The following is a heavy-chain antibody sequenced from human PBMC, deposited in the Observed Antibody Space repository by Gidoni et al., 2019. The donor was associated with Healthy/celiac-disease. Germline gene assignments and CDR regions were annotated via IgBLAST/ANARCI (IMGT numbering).Heavy chain of an antibody. Sequence: QVQLVESGGGVVQPGRSLSLSCAASGFTFSSYAMHWVRQAPGKGLEWVAVISYDGSNKYYADSVKGRFTISRGNSKNTLYLQMNSLRAEDTAVYYCARDPEGYYYDTDYWGQGTLVTVSS. V-gene: IGHV3-30-3*01. D-gene: IGHD3-22*01. J-gene: IGHJ4*02. CDR3: ARDPEGYYYDTDY. CDR2: ISYDGSNK. CDR1: GFTFSSYA.